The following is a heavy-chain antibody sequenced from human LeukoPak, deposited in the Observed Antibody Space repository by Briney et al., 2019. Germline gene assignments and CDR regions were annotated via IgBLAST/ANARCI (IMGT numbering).Heavy chain of an antibody. CDR1: ACTISSGGYP. D-gene: IGHD6-13*01. Sequence: HSETVSLTCAVSACTISSGGYPWIWLRQPPGKGLEWIGYTYHSGSTYYHTSLKSRVTITVARPKNQFSLKLSSVAAADTAVYYSARATGAAAAAFDYWGQGTLVTVSS. CDR2: TYHSGST. CDR3: ARATGAAAAAFDY. J-gene: IGHJ4*02. V-gene: IGHV4-30-2*01.